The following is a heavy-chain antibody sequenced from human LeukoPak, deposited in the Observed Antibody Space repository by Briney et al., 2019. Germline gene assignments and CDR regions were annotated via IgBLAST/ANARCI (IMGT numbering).Heavy chain of an antibody. CDR2: ISSNGGST. D-gene: IGHD2-15*01. CDR1: GFTFSSYA. J-gene: IGHJ4*02. CDR3: ARGPAYCSGGSCYETHYYFDY. Sequence: GGSLRLSCAASGFTFSSYAMHWVRQAPGKGLEYVSAISSNGGSTYYANSVKGRFTISRDNSKNTLYLQMGSLRAEDMAVYYCARGPAYCSGGSCYETHYYFDYWGQGTLVTASS. V-gene: IGHV3-64*01.